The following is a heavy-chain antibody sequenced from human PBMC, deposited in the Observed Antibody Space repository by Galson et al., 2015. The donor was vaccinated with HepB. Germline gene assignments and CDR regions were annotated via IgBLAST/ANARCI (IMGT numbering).Heavy chain of an antibody. Sequence: SLRLSCAASGFTFSTSTMNWVRQAPGKGLEWVSYLSTTGTTIYYADSVKGRFTVSRDNAKNSLNLQMNSLRAEDTAVYYCARVADADYGDHTHFDSWGQGTLVTVSS. CDR2: LSTTGTTI. CDR3: ARVADADYGDHTHFDS. J-gene: IGHJ4*02. D-gene: IGHD4-17*01. CDR1: GFTFSTST. V-gene: IGHV3-48*04.